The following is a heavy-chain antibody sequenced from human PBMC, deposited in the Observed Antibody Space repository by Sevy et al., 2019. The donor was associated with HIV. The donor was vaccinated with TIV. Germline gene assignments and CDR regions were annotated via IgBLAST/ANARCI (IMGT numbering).Heavy chain of an antibody. J-gene: IGHJ3*02. CDR2: TKYDGSDK. Sequence: GGSLRLSCAASGFTFNSYWMSWVRQAPGKGLEWVANTKYDGSDKYYVGSVRGRFTISRDNDKKSLYLQMNSLRAEDTAVYYCARERYGFDIWGQGTMVTVSS. CDR1: GFTFNSYW. V-gene: IGHV3-7*01. D-gene: IGHD3-3*01. CDR3: ARERYGFDI.